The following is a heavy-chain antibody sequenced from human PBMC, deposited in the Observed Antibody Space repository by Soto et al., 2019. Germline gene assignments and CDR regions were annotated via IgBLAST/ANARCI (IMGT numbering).Heavy chain of an antibody. CDR1: GFTFSNHP. CDR3: AKDRVGWLFDY. V-gene: IGHV3-23*01. J-gene: IGHJ4*02. D-gene: IGHD3-9*01. CDR2: ISDDGIST. Sequence: PGGSLRLSYAASGFTFSNHPMSWVSQATGKGLEWVSAISDDGISTYYADSVKGRFTSSRDNSKNTLYLQMNSLRAEDTAVYYCAKDRVGWLFDYWGQGTQVTVSA.